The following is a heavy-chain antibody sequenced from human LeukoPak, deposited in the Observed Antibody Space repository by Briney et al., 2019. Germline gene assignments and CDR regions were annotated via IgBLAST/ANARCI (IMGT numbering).Heavy chain of an antibody. Sequence: PGGSLRLSCAASGFTFSSYSMNWVRQAPGKGLEWVSSISSSSSYIYYADSVKGRLTISRDNAKNSLYLQMNSLRAEDTAVYYCARDRFTTAAFSYWGQGTLVTVSS. J-gene: IGHJ4*02. V-gene: IGHV3-21*01. CDR2: ISSSSSYI. CDR3: ARDRFTTAAFSY. D-gene: IGHD2-2*01. CDR1: GFTFSSYS.